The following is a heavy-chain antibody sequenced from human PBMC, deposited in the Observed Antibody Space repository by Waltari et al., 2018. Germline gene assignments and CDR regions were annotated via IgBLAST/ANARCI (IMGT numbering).Heavy chain of an antibody. CDR1: GGSISSGSYY. CDR2: IYTSGST. Sequence: QVQLQESGPGLVKPSQTLSLTCTVSGGSISSGSYYWSWIRQPAGKGLEWIGRIYTSGSTNYNPYLKSRVTISVDTSKNQFSLKLSSVTAADTAVYYCARDGGIAAGVGGFDYWGQGTLVTVSS. CDR3: ARDGGIAAGVGGFDY. J-gene: IGHJ4*02. V-gene: IGHV4-61*02. D-gene: IGHD6-13*01.